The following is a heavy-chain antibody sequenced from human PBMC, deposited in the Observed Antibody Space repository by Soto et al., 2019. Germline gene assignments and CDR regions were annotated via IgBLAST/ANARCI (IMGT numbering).Heavy chain of an antibody. CDR2: IKQDGSEK. J-gene: IGHJ4*02. CDR3: ARNMITFGGVIAPIDY. D-gene: IGHD3-16*02. Sequence: GGSLRLSCAASGFTFSSYWMSWVRQAPGKGLEWVANIKQDGSEKYYVDSVKGRFTISRDNAKNSLYLQMNSLRAEDTAVYYCARNMITFGGVIAPIDYWGQGTLVTVSS. CDR1: GFTFSSYW. V-gene: IGHV3-7*01.